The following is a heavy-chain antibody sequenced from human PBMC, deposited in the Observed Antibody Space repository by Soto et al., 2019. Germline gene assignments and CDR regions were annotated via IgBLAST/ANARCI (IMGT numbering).Heavy chain of an antibody. Sequence: ASVKVSCKASGYTFTSYDINWVRQATGQGLEWMGWMNPNSGNTGYAQKFQGRVTMTRNTSISTAYMELSSLRSEDTAVYYCARGGRERAYYYGSGSYGYGMDVWGQGTTVTVSS. CDR1: GYTFTSYD. V-gene: IGHV1-8*01. CDR3: ARGGRERAYYYGSGSYGYGMDV. J-gene: IGHJ6*02. D-gene: IGHD3-10*01. CDR2: MNPNSGNT.